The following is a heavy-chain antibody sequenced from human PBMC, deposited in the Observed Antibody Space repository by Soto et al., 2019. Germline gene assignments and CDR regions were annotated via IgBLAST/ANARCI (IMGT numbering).Heavy chain of an antibody. CDR1: GSTFSSYD. D-gene: IGHD2-21*02. CDR2: ISPDGSNA. CDR3: ARGPSDGAFDR. Sequence: QVQLVESGGDVVQPGRSLRLSCAASGSTFSSYDIHWVRQAPGKGLEWVAHISPDGSNAYYADSVKGRFIISRDNAKNMGYLQRDSLSVEYTSVYKCARGPSDGAFDRWGQGTMVTVSS. V-gene: IGHV3-30-3*01. J-gene: IGHJ3*02.